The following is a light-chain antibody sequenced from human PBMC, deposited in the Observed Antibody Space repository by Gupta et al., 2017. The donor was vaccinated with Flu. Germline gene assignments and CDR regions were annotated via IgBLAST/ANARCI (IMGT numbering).Light chain of an antibody. V-gene: IGLV10-54*04. CDR1: SNNVGYQG. Sequence: QAGLTQPPSVSKGLRQTATLTCTGNSNNVGYQGAAWLQQHQGHPPKLLSYRGNNRPSGISERFSASRSGNTASLTITGLQPEDEADYYCSAWDSSLSAQVFGGGTKLTVL. CDR3: SAWDSSLSAQV. J-gene: IGLJ3*02. CDR2: RGN.